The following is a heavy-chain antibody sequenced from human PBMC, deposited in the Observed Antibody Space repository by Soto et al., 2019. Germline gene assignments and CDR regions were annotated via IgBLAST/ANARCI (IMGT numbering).Heavy chain of an antibody. D-gene: IGHD3-22*01. CDR2: ISGSGGST. CDR3: AIVSPYYYDSMASHAFDI. Sequence: EVQLLEAGGGLVQPGGSLRLSCAASGVTFSSYAMSWVRQAPGKGLEWVSAISGSGGSTYYADSVKGRFTISRDNSKNALYLHMNSLRAEDKAVYYCAIVSPYYYDSMASHAFDIWGQGTMVTVSS. J-gene: IGHJ3*02. V-gene: IGHV3-23*01. CDR1: GVTFSSYA.